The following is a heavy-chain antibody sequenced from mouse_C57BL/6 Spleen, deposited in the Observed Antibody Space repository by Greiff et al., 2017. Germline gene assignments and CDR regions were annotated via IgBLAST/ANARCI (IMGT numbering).Heavy chain of an antibody. V-gene: IGHV1-64*01. D-gene: IGHD2-1*01. CDR2: IHPHSGST. CDR1: GYTFTSYW. J-gene: IGHJ4*01. CDR3: ARLEGNYDYYAMDD. Sequence: VQLQQPGAELVKPGASVKLSCKASGYTFTSYWMHWVKQRPGQGLEWIGMIHPHSGSTNYNEKFKSKATLAVDKSSSTAYMQISSLTSEDSAFYYCARLEGNYDYYAMDDWGHGTSVTFSS.